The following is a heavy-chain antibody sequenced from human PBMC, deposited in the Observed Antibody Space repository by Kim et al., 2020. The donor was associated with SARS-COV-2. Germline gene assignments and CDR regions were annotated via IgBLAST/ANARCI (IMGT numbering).Heavy chain of an antibody. J-gene: IGHJ6*02. V-gene: IGHV4-59*13. D-gene: IGHD3-22*01. Sequence: SETLSLTCTVSGGSISSYYWSWIRQPPGKGLEWIGYIYYSGSTNYNPSLKSRVTISVDTSKNQFSLKLSSVTAADTAVYYCASSYDSSGYSRYYYYYYGMDVWGQGTTVTVSS. CDR1: GGSISSYY. CDR3: ASSYDSSGYSRYYYYYYGMDV. CDR2: IYYSGST.